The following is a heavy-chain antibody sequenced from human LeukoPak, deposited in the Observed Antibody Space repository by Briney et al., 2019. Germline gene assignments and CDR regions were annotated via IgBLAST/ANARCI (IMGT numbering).Heavy chain of an antibody. J-gene: IGHJ6*02. V-gene: IGHV3-74*01. CDR2: INGDGSRT. CDR1: GFTFNIYW. CDR3: AGDVAFGMDV. D-gene: IGHD2-15*01. Sequence: GGSLRLSCAASGFTFNIYWMHWVRQAPGKGLVWVSHINGDGSRTSYADAVRGRFTISRDNAKNTMYLQMKSLRPEDTAVYYCAGDVAFGMDVWGQGTTVTVSS.